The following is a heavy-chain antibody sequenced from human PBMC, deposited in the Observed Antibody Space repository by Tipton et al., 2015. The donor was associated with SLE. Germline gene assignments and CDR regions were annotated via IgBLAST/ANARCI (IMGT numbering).Heavy chain of an antibody. Sequence: TLSLTCTVSGDSISNHYWSWFRQSPGKGLEWIVSTYNNDRTKYNPSLQSRVTVSVDTSKNHFSLKLSSVTAADTAVYYCARHDTNYGRNWFDPWGQGTLVTVSS. D-gene: IGHD2-8*01. J-gene: IGHJ5*02. V-gene: IGHV4-59*08. CDR1: GDSISNHY. CDR2: TYNNDRT. CDR3: ARHDTNYGRNWFDP.